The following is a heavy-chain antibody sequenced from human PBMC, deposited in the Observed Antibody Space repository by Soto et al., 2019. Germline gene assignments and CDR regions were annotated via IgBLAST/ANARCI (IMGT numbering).Heavy chain of an antibody. Sequence: EVQLLESGGGLVQPGGSLRLSCAASGFNFSNYAMTWVRQAPGKGLEWVSVITGSGGGTYFVDSVKGRFTISRDNSKNTVYLHMNSLRAEDTAVYYCAKRPLTAAGFDYWGQGTLVTVSS. CDR1: GFNFSNYA. J-gene: IGHJ4*02. V-gene: IGHV3-23*01. D-gene: IGHD6-13*01. CDR3: AKRPLTAAGFDY. CDR2: ITGSGGGT.